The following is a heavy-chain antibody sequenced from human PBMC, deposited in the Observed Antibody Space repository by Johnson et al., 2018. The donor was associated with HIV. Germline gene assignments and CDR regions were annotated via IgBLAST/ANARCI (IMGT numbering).Heavy chain of an antibody. J-gene: IGHJ3*02. Sequence: VQLVESGGGVVQPGGSLRLSCAASGFTFSSYGMHWVRQAPGKGLEWVAFIRYDGSNKYYADSVKGRFTIPRDNSKNTLYLQMNSLRAEATAVYYWAKVRGWSDDTFDIWGQGTMVTVSS. V-gene: IGHV3-30*02. CDR3: AKVRGWSDDTFDI. D-gene: IGHD5-12*01. CDR1: GFTFSSYG. CDR2: IRYDGSNK.